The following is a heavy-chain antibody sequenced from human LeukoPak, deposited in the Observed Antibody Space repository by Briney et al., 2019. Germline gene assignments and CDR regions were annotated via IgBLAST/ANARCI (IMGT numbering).Heavy chain of an antibody. CDR2: ISWNSGSI. CDR1: GFTFDDYA. J-gene: IGHJ4*02. D-gene: IGHD6-19*01. CDR3: AKGRSGWYSDFEH. Sequence: GGSLRLSCAASGFTFDDYAMHWVRQAPGKGLEWVSGISWNSGSIGYADSVKGRFTISRDNSENTLSLQINSLRAEDTAVYYCAKGRSGWYSDFEHWGQGTLVTVSS. V-gene: IGHV3-9*01.